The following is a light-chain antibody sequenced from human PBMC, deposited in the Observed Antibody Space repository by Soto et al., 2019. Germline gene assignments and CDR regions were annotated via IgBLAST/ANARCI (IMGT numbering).Light chain of an antibody. CDR1: SSDVGGYKY. V-gene: IGLV2-8*01. J-gene: IGLJ1*01. Sequence: QSALTQPPSASGSPGQSVTISCTGTSSDVGGYKYVSWYQQHPGKAPKLMIHEVSKRPSGVPDRFSGSKSGNTASLTVSGLQAEDEAHYYCSSYAGRNTYIFGTGTQVTVL. CDR3: SSYAGRNTYI. CDR2: EVS.